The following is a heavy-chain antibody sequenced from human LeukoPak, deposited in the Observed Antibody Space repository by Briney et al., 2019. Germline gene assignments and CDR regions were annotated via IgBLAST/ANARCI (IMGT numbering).Heavy chain of an antibody. CDR2: INHSGST. Sequence: SETLSLTCTVSGGSITGYYWSWIRQPPGKGLEWIGEINHSGSTNYNPSLKSRVTISVDTSKNQFSLKLSSVTAADTAVYYCARAKYTIFGVVIPFDYWGQGTLVTVSS. CDR3: ARAKYTIFGVVIPFDY. J-gene: IGHJ4*02. D-gene: IGHD3-3*01. CDR1: GGSITGYY. V-gene: IGHV4-34*01.